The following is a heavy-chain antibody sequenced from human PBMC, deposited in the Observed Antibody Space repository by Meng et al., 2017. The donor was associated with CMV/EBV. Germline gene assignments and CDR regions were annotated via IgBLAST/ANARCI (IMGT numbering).Heavy chain of an antibody. CDR3: AKPIGVIEKSPQFEY. V-gene: IGHV3-30*02. Sequence: GESLKISCAASGFTFSSYSMNWVRQAPGKGLEWVAFIDYDGRNKYLVDSVKGRFTISRDNSKNALYLQMNSLRAEDTAVYYCAKPIGVIEKSPQFEYWGQGTLVTVSS. J-gene: IGHJ4*02. CDR1: GFTFSSYS. D-gene: IGHD6-19*01. CDR2: IDYDGRNK.